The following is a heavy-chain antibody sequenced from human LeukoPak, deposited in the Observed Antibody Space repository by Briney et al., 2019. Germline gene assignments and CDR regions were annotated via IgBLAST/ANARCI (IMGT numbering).Heavy chain of an antibody. J-gene: IGHJ4*02. CDR1: GFTFSSYA. Sequence: GRSLRLSCAASGFTFSSYAMHWVRQAPGKGLEWVAVISYDGSNKYYADSVKGRFTISRDNAKNSLYLQMNSLRAEDTAVYYCASSKYFDHHGGFYWGQGTLVTVSS. D-gene: IGHD3-9*01. V-gene: IGHV3-30*04. CDR2: ISYDGSNK. CDR3: ASSKYFDHHGGFY.